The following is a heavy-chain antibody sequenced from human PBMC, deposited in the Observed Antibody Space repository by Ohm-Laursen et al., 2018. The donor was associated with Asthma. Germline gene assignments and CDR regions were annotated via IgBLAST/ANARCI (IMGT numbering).Heavy chain of an antibody. CDR3: ARDFYTSSPHPKSFGL. CDR2: ISFHGYNQ. V-gene: IGHV3-30*03. CDR1: GFTFSSYG. J-gene: IGHJ4*02. D-gene: IGHD6-6*01. Sequence: SLRLSCAASGFTFSSYGMHWVRQAPGKGLELAAIISFHGYNQYYTDSVRGRFTISRDNSRSTLYLQMNSLRPEDTAVYYCARDFYTSSPHPKSFGLWGQGTLVSVSS.